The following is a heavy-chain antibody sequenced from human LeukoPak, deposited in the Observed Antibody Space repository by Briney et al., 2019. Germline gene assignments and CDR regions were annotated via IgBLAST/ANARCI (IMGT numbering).Heavy chain of an antibody. D-gene: IGHD2/OR15-2a*01. CDR2: INSDGSWT. CDR3: VSFYETY. J-gene: IGHJ4*02. V-gene: IGHV3-74*01. Sequence: GGSLRLSCAASGNYWMHWVRQAPGTGLVWVSHINSDGSWTSYADSVKGRFTISKDNAKNTVYLQMNSLRAEDTAVYYCVSFYETYWGRGTLVTVSS. CDR1: GNYW.